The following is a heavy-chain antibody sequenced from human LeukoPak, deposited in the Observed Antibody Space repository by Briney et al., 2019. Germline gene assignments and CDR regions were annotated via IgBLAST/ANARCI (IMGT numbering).Heavy chain of an antibody. Sequence: GASVKVPCKASGYTFTSYYMHWVRQAPGQGLEWMGIINPSGGSTSYAQKFQGRVTMTRDMSTSTVYMELSSLRSEDTAVYYCARATYYYGSGSHMDVWGKGTTVTVSS. D-gene: IGHD3-10*01. V-gene: IGHV1-46*01. CDR2: INPSGGST. J-gene: IGHJ6*03. CDR3: ARATYYYGSGSHMDV. CDR1: GYTFTSYY.